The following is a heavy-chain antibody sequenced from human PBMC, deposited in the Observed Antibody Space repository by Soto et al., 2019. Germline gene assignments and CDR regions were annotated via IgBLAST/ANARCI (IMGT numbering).Heavy chain of an antibody. CDR2: IYSGGST. CDR3: AGGTHSSGGEPEYFQH. V-gene: IGHV3-66*01. CDR1: GFTVSSNY. Sequence: EVQLVESGGGLVQPGGSLRLSCAASGFTVSSNYMSWVRQAPGKGLEWVSVIYSGGSTYYADSVKGRFTISRDNSKNTVDVQMIDLRAEDKAVYYCAGGTHSSGGEPEYFQHWGQGTLVTVSS. D-gene: IGHD3-22*01. J-gene: IGHJ1*01.